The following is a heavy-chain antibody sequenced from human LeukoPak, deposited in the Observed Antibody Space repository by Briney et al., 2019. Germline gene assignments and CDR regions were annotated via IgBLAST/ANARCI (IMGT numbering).Heavy chain of an antibody. CDR3: ARDNCSGGSCYWVSWFDP. V-gene: IGHV1-2*02. CDR1: GYTFTGYY. CDR2: INANSGGT. J-gene: IGHJ5*02. Sequence: ASVKVSCKASGYTFTGYYMHWVRQAPGQGLEWMGWINANSGGTNYAQKFQGRVTMTRDTSISTAYMELSRLRSDDTAVYYCARDNCSGGSCYWVSWFDPWGQGTLVTVFS. D-gene: IGHD2-15*01.